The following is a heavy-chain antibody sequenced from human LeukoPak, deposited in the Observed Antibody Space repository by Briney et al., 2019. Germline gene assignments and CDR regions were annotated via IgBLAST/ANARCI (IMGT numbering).Heavy chain of an antibody. CDR1: GGSISSYY. V-gene: IGHV4-59*01. CDR3: GRIQSHYYYYMDV. J-gene: IGHJ6*03. D-gene: IGHD4-11*01. CDR2: IYYSGST. Sequence: SSETLSLTCTVSGGSISSYYWSWIRQPPGKGLEWIGYIYYSGSTNYNPSLKSRVTISVDTSKNQFSLKLSSVTAADTAVYYCGRIQSHYYYYMDVWGKGTTVTVSS.